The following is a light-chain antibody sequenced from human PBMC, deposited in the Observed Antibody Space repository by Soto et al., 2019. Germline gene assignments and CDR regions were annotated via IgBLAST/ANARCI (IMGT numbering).Light chain of an antibody. CDR1: TSAVGAYNY. V-gene: IGLV2-14*01. Sequence: QSVLTQPASVSGSPGQSIAISCTGTTSAVGAYNYVSWYQQHPGKAPKLMIYQVSNRPSGVSNRFSGSKSGNTASLTISGLQAEDAADYYCSSYTTSTTYVFGTGTKLTVL. CDR3: SSYTTSTTYV. J-gene: IGLJ1*01. CDR2: QVS.